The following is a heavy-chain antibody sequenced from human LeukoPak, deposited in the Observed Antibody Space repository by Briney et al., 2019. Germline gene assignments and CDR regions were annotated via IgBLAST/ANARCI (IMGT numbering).Heavy chain of an antibody. CDR1: GYTFTSYD. CDR3: ARVAVWDPDAFDI. D-gene: IGHD2-8*02. CDR2: MNPNSGNT. V-gene: IGHV1-8*01. J-gene: IGHJ3*02. Sequence: ASVNVSCKASGYTFTSYDINWVRQATGQGLEWMGWMNPNSGNTGYAQKFQGRVTITRNTFISTAYMELSSLRSEDTAVYYCARVAVWDPDAFDIWGQGTMVTVSS.